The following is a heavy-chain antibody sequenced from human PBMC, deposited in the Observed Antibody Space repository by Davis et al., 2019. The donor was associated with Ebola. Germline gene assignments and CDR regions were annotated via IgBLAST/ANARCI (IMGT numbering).Heavy chain of an antibody. CDR3: ARGWLRGYLDY. CDR2: TYYSSKWYN. V-gene: IGHV6-1*01. J-gene: IGHJ4*02. Sequence: HSQTLSLSCAISGDSASSGGWNWIRQSPSRGLEWLGRTYYSSKWYNNYAVFVKSRITINADPSKNQFSLQLNSVTPEDTAVYYCARGWLRGYLDYWGQGTLVTVSS. D-gene: IGHD3-3*01. CDR1: GDSASSGG.